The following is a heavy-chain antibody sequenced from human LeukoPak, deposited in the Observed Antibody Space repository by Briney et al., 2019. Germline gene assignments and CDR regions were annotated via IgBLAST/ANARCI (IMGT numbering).Heavy chain of an antibody. CDR3: ARLKFYDSTGYSPGYYMDV. V-gene: IGHV4-4*07. CDR1: GGAISSYY. J-gene: IGHJ6*03. D-gene: IGHD3-22*01. CDR2: IYPTGNT. Sequence: PSGTLSLTCSVSGGAISSYYWSWIRQPAGKGPEWIWRIYPTGNTDYNPSLKTRVPMSTDLSKKQFSLRLRSVTTADPAVYYCARLKFYDSTGYSPGYYMDVWGKGTAVTVSS.